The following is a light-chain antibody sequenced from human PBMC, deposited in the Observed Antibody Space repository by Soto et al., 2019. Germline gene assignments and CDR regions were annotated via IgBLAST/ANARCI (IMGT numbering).Light chain of an antibody. Sequence: QSALTQPASVSGSPGQSITISCTGTSNDVGGFNYVSWYQQHPGKAPKLIIYEVRNRPSGVSNRFSGSKSGNTASLTISGLQAEDEADYYCSSYTSISTVVFGGGTQLTVL. CDR1: SNDVGGFNY. CDR3: SSYTSISTVV. J-gene: IGLJ3*02. CDR2: EVR. V-gene: IGLV2-14*01.